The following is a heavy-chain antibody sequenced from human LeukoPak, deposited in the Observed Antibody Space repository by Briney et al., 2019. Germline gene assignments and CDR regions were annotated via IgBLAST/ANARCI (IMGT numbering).Heavy chain of an antibody. CDR3: ARETRIRNYYDSGAYYYGDYFDY. J-gene: IGHJ4*02. CDR1: GFTFSSYE. CDR2: ISSSGSTI. D-gene: IGHD3-22*01. V-gene: IGHV3-48*03. Sequence: PGGSLRLSCAASGFTFSSYEMNWVRQAPGKGLEWVSYISSSGSTIYYADSVKGRFTISRDNAKNSLYLQTNSLRAEDTAIYYCARETRIRNYYDSGAYYYGDYFDYWGQGTLVTVSS.